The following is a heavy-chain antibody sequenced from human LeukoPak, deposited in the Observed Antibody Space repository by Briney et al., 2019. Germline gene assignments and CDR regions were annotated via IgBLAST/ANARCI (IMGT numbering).Heavy chain of an antibody. CDR3: ARTRNWNNGPYYYYYMDV. CDR1: GGSISSYY. J-gene: IGHJ6*03. D-gene: IGHD1/OR15-1a*01. V-gene: IGHV4-4*07. CDR2: IFTSGST. Sequence: SETLSLTCTVSGGSISSYYWSWIRQPAGKGLEWIGRIFTSGSTNYNPSLKSRVTISVDKSKNQLSLKLSSVTAADTAVYYCARTRNWNNGPYYYYYMDVWGKGTTVTVSS.